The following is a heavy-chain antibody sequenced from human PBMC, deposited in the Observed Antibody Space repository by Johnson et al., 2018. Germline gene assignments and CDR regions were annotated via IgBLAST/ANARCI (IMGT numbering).Heavy chain of an antibody. Sequence: VQSGGSLRLSCAASGFTFSSYAMSWVRQAPGKGLEWVSAISGSGGSTYYADSVKGRFTISRDNSKNTLYLQMNSLRAEDTAVYYCAKNLAGVATTNPVPFYYYYGMDVWGQGTTVTVSS. J-gene: IGHJ6*02. CDR1: GFTFSSYA. D-gene: IGHD5-12*01. CDR2: ISGSGGST. V-gene: IGHV3-23*01. CDR3: AKNLAGVATTNPVPFYYYYGMDV.